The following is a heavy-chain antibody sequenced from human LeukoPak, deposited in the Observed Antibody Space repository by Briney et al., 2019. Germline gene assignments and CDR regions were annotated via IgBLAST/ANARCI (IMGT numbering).Heavy chain of an antibody. CDR1: GGSISSSSYY. CDR3: AATIVVAGMSFPYFDY. J-gene: IGHJ4*02. D-gene: IGHD2-15*01. V-gene: IGHV4-39*01. CDR2: VYYNGNT. Sequence: PSETLSLTCTVSGGSISSSSYYWGWFRQAPGKGLEWIGSVYYNGNTYYSPSPSLKSRVTISADKSKNQFSLKLSSVTAADAAVYYCAATIVVAGMSFPYFDYWGQGTLVTVPS.